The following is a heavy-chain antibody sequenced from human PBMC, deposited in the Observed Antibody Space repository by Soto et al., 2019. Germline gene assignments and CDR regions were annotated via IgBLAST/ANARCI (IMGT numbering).Heavy chain of an antibody. J-gene: IGHJ5*02. CDR1: GGSINSEDYY. Sequence: PSETLSLTCTVSGGSINSEDYYWSWLRQQPGKGLEWIGYIYYTGYTYYNSSLRSRLNISIDTSQSQFSLQLSSVTAADMAVYFCAADATGYPFNWFDPWGQGIPVTVSS. CDR3: AADATGYPFNWFDP. CDR2: IYYTGYT. V-gene: IGHV4-31*03. D-gene: IGHD3-9*01.